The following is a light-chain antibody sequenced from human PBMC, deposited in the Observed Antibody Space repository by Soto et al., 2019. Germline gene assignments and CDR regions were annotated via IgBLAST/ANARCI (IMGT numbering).Light chain of an antibody. CDR1: QSVRSN. V-gene: IGKV3-15*01. J-gene: IGKJ1*01. CDR2: GAS. Sequence: EVVMTQSPATLSVSPGERATLSCRASQSVRSNLAWYQQKPGQAPRLLIYGASTRATGIPARFSGSRSGTEFTLTISSLQSEDFAVYYCQQYNNWPQTFGQGTKVEIK. CDR3: QQYNNWPQT.